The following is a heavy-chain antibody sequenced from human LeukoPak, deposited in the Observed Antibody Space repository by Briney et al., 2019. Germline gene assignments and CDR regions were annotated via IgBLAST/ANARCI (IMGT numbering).Heavy chain of an antibody. V-gene: IGHV3-66*02. CDR2: IYSGGST. CDR1: GFTVSSNY. J-gene: IGHJ4*02. Sequence: GGSLRLPCAASGFTVSSNYMSWVRQAPGKGLEWVSVIYSGGSTYYADSVKGRFTISRDNSKNTLYLQMNSLRAEDTAVYYCAREYNGYYYDSSGYYDYWGQGTLVTVSP. CDR3: AREYNGYYYDSSGYYDY. D-gene: IGHD3-22*01.